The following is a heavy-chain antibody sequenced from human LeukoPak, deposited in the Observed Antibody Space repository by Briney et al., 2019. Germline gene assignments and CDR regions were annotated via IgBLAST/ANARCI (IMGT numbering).Heavy chain of an antibody. V-gene: IGHV4-39*07. D-gene: IGHD3-10*01. CDR3: ARGPPMGYFDY. J-gene: IGHJ4*02. CDR2: IYYTGRT. Sequence: SETLSLTCTVSGGSISSSSYYWGWLRQPPGKGLEWTGTIYYTGRTYYNPSLESRLTISVDRSKNQFSLKLSSVTAADTAVYYCARGPPMGYFDYWGQGTLVTVSS. CDR1: GGSISSSSYY.